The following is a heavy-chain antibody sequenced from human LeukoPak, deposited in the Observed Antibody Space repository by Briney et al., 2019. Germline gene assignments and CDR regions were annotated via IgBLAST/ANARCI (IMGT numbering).Heavy chain of an antibody. V-gene: IGHV3-7*01. CDR3: ARGRTRYCSGGSCPLIWFDP. D-gene: IGHD2-15*01. Sequence: PGGSLRLSCAASGFTFSNDWMCWVRQAPGKGLEWVANINQDESKKYYADSVKGRFTISRDNAKNSLYLQMSSLTAEDTAIYYCARGRTRYCSGGSCPLIWFDPWGQGTLVTVSS. CDR1: GFTFSNDW. J-gene: IGHJ5*02. CDR2: INQDESKK.